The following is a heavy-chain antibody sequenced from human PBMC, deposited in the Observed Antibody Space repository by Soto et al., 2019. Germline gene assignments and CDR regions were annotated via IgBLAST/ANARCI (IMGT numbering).Heavy chain of an antibody. CDR1: GGSISSGGYY. CDR2: IYYSGGT. CDR3: ARVYSYGYYYGMDV. D-gene: IGHD5-18*01. Sequence: SETLSVTCTVSGGSISSGGYYWSWIRQHPGKGLEWIGYIYYSGGTYYNPSLKSRVTISVDTSKNQFSLKLSSVTAADTAVYYCARVYSYGYYYGMDVWGQGTTVTVSS. J-gene: IGHJ6*02. V-gene: IGHV4-31*02.